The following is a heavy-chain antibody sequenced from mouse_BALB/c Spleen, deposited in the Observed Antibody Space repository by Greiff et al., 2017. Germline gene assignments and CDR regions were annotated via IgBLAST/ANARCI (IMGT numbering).Heavy chain of an antibody. D-gene: IGHD2-3*01. CDR2: IYPGDGDT. Sequence: QVQLQQSGAELVRPGTSVKVSCKASGYAFTNYLIEWVKQRPGQGLEWIGAIYPGDGDTRYTQKFKGKATLTADKSSSTAYMQLSSLASEDSAVYYCARSDDGYYWYFDVWGAGTTVTVSS. CDR3: ARSDDGYYWYFDV. J-gene: IGHJ1*01. CDR1: GYAFTNYL. V-gene: IGHV1-54*01.